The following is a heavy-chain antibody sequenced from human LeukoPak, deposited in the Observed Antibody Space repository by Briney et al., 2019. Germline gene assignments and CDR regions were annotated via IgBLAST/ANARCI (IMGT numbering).Heavy chain of an antibody. J-gene: IGHJ4*02. D-gene: IGHD1-26*01. CDR2: ISYDGSNK. V-gene: IGHV3-30-3*01. CDR3: AREGELPSTYYFDY. CDR1: GFTFSSYA. Sequence: GRSLRLPCAASGFTFSSYAMHWVRQAPGKGLEWVAVISYDGSNKYYADSVKGRFTISRDNSKNTLYLQMNSLRAEDTAVYYCAREGELPSTYYFDYWGQGTLVTVSS.